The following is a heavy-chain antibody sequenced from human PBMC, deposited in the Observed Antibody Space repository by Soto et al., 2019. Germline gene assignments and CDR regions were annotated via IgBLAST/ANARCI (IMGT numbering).Heavy chain of an antibody. J-gene: IGHJ6*02. CDR1: GGTFSSYA. D-gene: IGHD6-6*01. CDR3: ARATRYSSSSQYYYYGMDV. CDR2: IIPIFGTA. Sequence: VASVKVSCKASGGTFSSYAISWVRQAPGQGLEWMGGIIPIFGTANYAQKFQGRVTITADESTSTAYMELSSLRSEDTAVYYCARATRYSSSSQYYYYGMDVWGQGTTVTVSS. V-gene: IGHV1-69*13.